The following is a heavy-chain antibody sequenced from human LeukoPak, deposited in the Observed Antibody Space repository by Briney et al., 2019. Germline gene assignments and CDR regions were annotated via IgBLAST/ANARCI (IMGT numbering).Heavy chain of an antibody. CDR3: ARVGGKSPMIILPNY. CDR1: GYTFTGYY. Sequence: GASVKVSCKASGYTFTGYYMHWVRQAPGQGLEWMGWINPNSGGTNYAQKFQGRVTMTRDTSISTAYMELSRLRSDDTAVYYCARVGGKSPMIILPNYWGQGTLVTVSS. D-gene: IGHD3-22*01. CDR2: INPNSGGT. V-gene: IGHV1-2*02. J-gene: IGHJ4*02.